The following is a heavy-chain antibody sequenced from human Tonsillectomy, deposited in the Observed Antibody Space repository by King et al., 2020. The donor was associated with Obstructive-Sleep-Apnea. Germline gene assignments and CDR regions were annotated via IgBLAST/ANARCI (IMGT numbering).Heavy chain of an antibody. CDR3: ARDLGVRGVPYYYYGMDV. J-gene: IGHJ6*02. D-gene: IGHD3-10*01. CDR1: GGSISSGGSY. V-gene: IGHV4-31*03. CDR2: IYYSGRT. Sequence: VQLQESGPGLVKPSQTLSPTCTVSGGSISSGGSYWSWIRPHPGKGLGWFGYIYYSGRTYSNPSLKRRGTISVDTSKNQFSLKLSCVTAADTAMYYCARDLGVRGVPYYYYGMDVWGQGTTVTVSS.